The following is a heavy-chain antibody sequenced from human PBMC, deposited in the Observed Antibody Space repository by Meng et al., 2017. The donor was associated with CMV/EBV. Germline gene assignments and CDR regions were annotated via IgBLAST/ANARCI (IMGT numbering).Heavy chain of an antibody. CDR3: ARDDCGNYCTLAD. J-gene: IGHJ4*02. Sequence: GGSLRLSCAASGFTVTSNYMSWVRQAPGKGLEWVSGIGYNSDYIGYADSVKGRFTISRDNAKNSVYLQMNSLRPEDTALYYCARDDCGNYCTLADWGQGTLVTVSS. D-gene: IGHD2-8*01. CDR1: GFTVTSNY. CDR2: IGYNSDYI. V-gene: IGHV3-9*01.